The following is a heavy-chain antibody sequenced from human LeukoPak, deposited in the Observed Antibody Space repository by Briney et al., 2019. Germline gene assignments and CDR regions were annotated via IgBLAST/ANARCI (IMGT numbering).Heavy chain of an antibody. CDR2: VRGSDAGT. J-gene: IGHJ4*02. CDR1: GFTFSSYA. V-gene: IGHV3-23*01. CDR3: AKNRGGSYYSGSDY. D-gene: IGHD1-26*01. Sequence: GGSLRFSCAASGFTFSSYAMDWVRQAPGKGLGWVSAVRGSDAGTSYADSVKGRFTISRDNSKNTLYLQMNSLRAEDTAVYYCAKNRGGSYYSGSDYWGQGTLVTVSS.